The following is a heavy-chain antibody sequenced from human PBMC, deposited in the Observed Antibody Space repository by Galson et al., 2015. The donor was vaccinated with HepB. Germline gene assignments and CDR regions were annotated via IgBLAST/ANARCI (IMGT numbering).Heavy chain of an antibody. CDR1: GFTFNSYG. CDR3: AKDSRYYYDSSGYGN. D-gene: IGHD3-22*01. CDR2: ISYDGSNK. V-gene: IGHV3-30*18. Sequence: SLRLSCAASGFTFNSYGMHWVRQAPGKGLEWVAVISYDGSNKYYADSVKGRFTISRDNSKNTLYLQMNSLRAEDTAVYYCAKDSRYYYDSSGYGNWGQGTLVTVSS. J-gene: IGHJ4*02.